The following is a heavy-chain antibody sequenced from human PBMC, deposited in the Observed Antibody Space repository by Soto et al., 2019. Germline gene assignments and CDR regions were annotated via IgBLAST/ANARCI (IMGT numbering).Heavy chain of an antibody. D-gene: IGHD6-13*01. Sequence: GGSLRLSCAASGFTFSSYAMSWVRQAPGKGLEWVSAISGSGGSTYYADSVKGRFTISRDNSKNTLYLQMNSLRAEDTAVYDCSKVWGNYIAAAALYVDYWGQGTLVTVSS. CDR2: ISGSGGST. V-gene: IGHV3-23*01. CDR1: GFTFSSYA. J-gene: IGHJ4*02. CDR3: SKVWGNYIAAAALYVDY.